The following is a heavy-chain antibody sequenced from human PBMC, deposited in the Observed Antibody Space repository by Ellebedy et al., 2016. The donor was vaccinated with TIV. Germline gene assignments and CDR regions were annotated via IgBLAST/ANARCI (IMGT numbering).Heavy chain of an antibody. D-gene: IGHD3-9*01. V-gene: IGHV3-74*01. CDR3: ARGGIYDILTGQWLGLDV. Sequence: GGSLRLSCAASGFTFSVNWMYWVRPAPGKGLMWVSRISSDGSITTSADSVKGRLTISRANAKNTLYLQIDSLRAEDSAVYYCARGGIYDILTGQWLGLDVWGQGTTVTVSS. CDR2: ISSDGSIT. CDR1: GFTFSVNW. J-gene: IGHJ6*02.